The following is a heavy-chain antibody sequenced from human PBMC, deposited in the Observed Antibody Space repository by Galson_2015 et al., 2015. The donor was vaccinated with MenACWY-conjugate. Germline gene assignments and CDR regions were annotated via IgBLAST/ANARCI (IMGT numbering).Heavy chain of an antibody. CDR1: GFSLSTSGVG. D-gene: IGHD5-24*01. V-gene: IGHV2-5*02. CDR3: AHRKLGMASFDP. J-gene: IGHJ5*02. Sequence: PALVKPTQTLTLTCTFSGFSLSTSGVGVGWIRQPPGKALEWLILIYWDDDKRYSPSLKSRLPITKDTSKNQVVLTMTNMDPVDTATYYCAHRKLGMASFDPWGPGTLVTVSS. CDR2: IYWDDDK.